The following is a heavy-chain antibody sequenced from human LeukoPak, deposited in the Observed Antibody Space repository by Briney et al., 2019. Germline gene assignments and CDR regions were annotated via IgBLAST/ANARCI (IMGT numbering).Heavy chain of an antibody. D-gene: IGHD3-9*01. CDR2: IYTSGST. J-gene: IGHJ4*02. Sequence: SETLSLTCTVSGGSISSYYWSWIRQPAGKGLEWIGRIYTSGSTNYNPSLKSRVTMSVDTSKNQFSLKLSSVTAADTAVYYCARSPLLTGYYTYFDYWGQGTLVTVSS. CDR1: GGSISSYY. CDR3: ARSPLLTGYYTYFDY. V-gene: IGHV4-4*07.